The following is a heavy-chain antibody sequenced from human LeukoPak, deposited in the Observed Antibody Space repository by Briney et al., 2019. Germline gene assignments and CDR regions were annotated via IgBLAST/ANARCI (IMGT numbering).Heavy chain of an antibody. CDR3: ARDSGTTGEVKFDP. D-gene: IGHD3-10*01. CDR1: GGSISSYY. J-gene: IGHJ5*02. V-gene: IGHV4-59*12. CDR2: IYYSGST. Sequence: SETLSLTCTVSGGSISSYYWSWIRQPPGKGLEWIGYIYYSGSTNYNPSLKSRVTISVDTSRNQFSLKLRSVTAADTAVYYCARDSGTTGEVKFDPWGQGILVTVSS.